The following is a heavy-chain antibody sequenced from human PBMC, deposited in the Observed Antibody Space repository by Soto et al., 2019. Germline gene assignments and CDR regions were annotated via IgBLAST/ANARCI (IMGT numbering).Heavy chain of an antibody. J-gene: IGHJ6*02. CDR3: ARGGRYSGQDYYSMDV. Sequence: GGSLRLSCAASGFTFSSYGMHWVRQAPGKGLEWVAVIWYDGSNKYYADSVKGRFTISRDNSKNTLYLQMNSLRAEDTAVYYCARGGRYSGQDYYSMDVWGQGPTVTVSS. D-gene: IGHD5-12*01. V-gene: IGHV3-33*01. CDR1: GFTFSSYG. CDR2: IWYDGSNK.